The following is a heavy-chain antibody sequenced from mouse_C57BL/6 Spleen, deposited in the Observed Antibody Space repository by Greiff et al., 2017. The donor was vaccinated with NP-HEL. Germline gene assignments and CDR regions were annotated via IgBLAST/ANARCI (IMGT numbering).Heavy chain of an antibody. CDR3: ARHGSSYPFAY. V-gene: IGHV1-64*01. CDR1: GYTFTSYW. CDR2: IHPNSGST. J-gene: IGHJ3*01. Sequence: VQLQQPGAELIKPGASVKLSCKASGYTFTSYWMHWVKQRPGQGLEWIGMIHPNSGSTNYNEKFKSKATLTVDKSSSTAYMQLSSLTSEDSAVYYCARHGSSYPFAYWGQGTLVTVSA. D-gene: IGHD1-1*01.